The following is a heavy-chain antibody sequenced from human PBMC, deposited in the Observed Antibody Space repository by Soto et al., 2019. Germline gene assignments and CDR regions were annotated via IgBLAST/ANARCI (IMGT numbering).Heavy chain of an antibody. Sequence: EVQLVESGGGLVKPGGSLRLSCAASGFTFSSYSMNWVRQAPGKGLEWVSSISSSSSYIYYADSLKGRFTISRDNTKNPLYLQMNSLRAEDTAVYYCARAPYYYDSSRYYYVWGQGTLVTVSS. J-gene: IGHJ4*02. D-gene: IGHD3-22*01. CDR2: ISSSSSYI. CDR1: GFTFSSYS. CDR3: ARAPYYYDSSRYYYV. V-gene: IGHV3-21*01.